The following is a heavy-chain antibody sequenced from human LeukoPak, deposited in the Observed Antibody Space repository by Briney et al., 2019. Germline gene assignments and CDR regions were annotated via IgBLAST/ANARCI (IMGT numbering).Heavy chain of an antibody. J-gene: IGHJ4*02. D-gene: IGHD3-3*01. CDR1: GGTFSGYY. CDR3: ARAYFCSHTGSCNIGLFDF. Sequence: NSSETLSLTCGVFGGTFSGYYWTRLRQPPGKGLEWIGQINHRGSSHYNPSLRSRVTISVDTSKTQFSLKLTSVTAADTAVYYCARAYFCSHTGSCNIGLFDFWGQGALVTVSS. V-gene: IGHV4-34*08. CDR2: INHRGSS.